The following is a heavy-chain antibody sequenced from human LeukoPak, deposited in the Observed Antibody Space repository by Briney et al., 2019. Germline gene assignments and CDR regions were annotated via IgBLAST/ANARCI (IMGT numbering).Heavy chain of an antibody. Sequence: GGSLRLSCAASGFTFDDYAMHWVRQAPGKGLEGVSGISWNSGSIGYADSVKGRFTISRDNAKNSLYLQMNSLRAEATALYYCAKGLYGSGSYPFDYWGQGTLVTVSS. CDR3: AKGLYGSGSYPFDY. D-gene: IGHD3-10*01. CDR2: ISWNSGSI. CDR1: GFTFDDYA. V-gene: IGHV3-9*01. J-gene: IGHJ4*02.